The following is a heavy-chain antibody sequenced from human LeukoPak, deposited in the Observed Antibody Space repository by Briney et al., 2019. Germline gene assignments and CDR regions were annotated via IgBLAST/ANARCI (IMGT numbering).Heavy chain of an antibody. CDR3: ARGDYDYVWGSRFDP. V-gene: IGHV4-31*03. D-gene: IGHD3-16*01. Sequence: SQTLSLACTVSGGSISSGGYYWSWIRQHPGKGLEWIGYIYYSGSTYYNPSLKSRVTISVDTSKNQFSLKLSSVTAADTAVYYCARGDYDYVWGSRFDPWGQGTLVTVSS. J-gene: IGHJ5*02. CDR1: GGSISSGGYY. CDR2: IYYSGST.